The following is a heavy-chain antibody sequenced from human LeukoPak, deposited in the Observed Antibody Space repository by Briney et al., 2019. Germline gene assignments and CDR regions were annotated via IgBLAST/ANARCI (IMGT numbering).Heavy chain of an antibody. CDR2: IYSGGST. J-gene: IGHJ5*02. Sequence: PGGSLRLSCAASGFTVSSNYMSWVRQAPGKGLEWVSVIYSGGSTYYADSVKGRFTISRDNSKNTLYLQMNSLRAEETAVYYCARDLGYYDSSGYYHWFDPWGQGTLVTVSS. CDR1: GFTVSSNY. D-gene: IGHD3-22*01. V-gene: IGHV3-66*02. CDR3: ARDLGYYDSSGYYHWFDP.